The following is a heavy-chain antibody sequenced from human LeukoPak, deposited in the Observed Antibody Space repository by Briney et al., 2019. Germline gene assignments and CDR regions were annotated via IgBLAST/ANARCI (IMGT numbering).Heavy chain of an antibody. CDR3: ARDSWILTGYSVDY. CDR1: GYTFTSYG. V-gene: IGHV1-18*04. Sequence: ASVKVSCKASGYTFTSYGISWVRQAPGQGLEWMGWISAYNGNTNYAQELQGRVTMTTDTSTSTAYMELRSLRSDDTAVYYCARDSWILTGYSVDYWGQGTLVTVSS. J-gene: IGHJ4*02. D-gene: IGHD3-9*01. CDR2: ISAYNGNT.